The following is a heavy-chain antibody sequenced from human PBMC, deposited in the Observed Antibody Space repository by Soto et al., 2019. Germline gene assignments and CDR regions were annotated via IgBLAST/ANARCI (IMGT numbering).Heavy chain of an antibody. CDR1: GFTFSSYG. V-gene: IGHV3-30*18. J-gene: IGHJ4*02. D-gene: IGHD6-19*01. Sequence: ESGGGVVQPGRSLRLSCAASGFTFSSYGMHWVRQAPGKGLEWVAVISYDGSNKYYADSVKGRFTISRDNSKNTLYLQMNSLRAEDTAVYYCAKSSIAVAGYFDYWGQGTLVTVSS. CDR2: ISYDGSNK. CDR3: AKSSIAVAGYFDY.